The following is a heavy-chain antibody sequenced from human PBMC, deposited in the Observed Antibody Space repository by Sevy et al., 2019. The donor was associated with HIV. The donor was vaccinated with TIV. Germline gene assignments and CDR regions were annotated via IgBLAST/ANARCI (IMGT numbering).Heavy chain of an antibody. CDR1: GGSISSSTYY. CDR3: ARPRKKTAMIAFDI. CDR2: FYNSGST. D-gene: IGHD5-18*01. Sequence: SETLSLTCTVSGGSISSSTYYWGWVRQPPGKGLEWIGSFYNSGSTFYNPSPKSRVTISLDASKHQISLKLSSVTTADTAVYYCARPRKKTAMIAFDIWGHRTMVTVSS. J-gene: IGHJ3*02. V-gene: IGHV4-39*01.